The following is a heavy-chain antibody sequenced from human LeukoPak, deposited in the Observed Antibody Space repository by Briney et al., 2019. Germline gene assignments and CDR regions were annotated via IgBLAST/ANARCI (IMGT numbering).Heavy chain of an antibody. CDR2: ISGSGGIP. CDR3: AKAPQRRGAIFGVVKSPYYFDY. D-gene: IGHD3-3*01. J-gene: IGHJ4*02. CDR1: GFTFSTYA. Sequence: GGSLRLSCAASGFTFSTYAMSWVRQAPGKGLEWVSGISGSGGIPYSADSVKGLFTICRDNSKNTRYLQVNSPRDEETAVYYCAKAPQRRGAIFGVVKSPYYFDYWGQGTLVTVSS. V-gene: IGHV3-23*01.